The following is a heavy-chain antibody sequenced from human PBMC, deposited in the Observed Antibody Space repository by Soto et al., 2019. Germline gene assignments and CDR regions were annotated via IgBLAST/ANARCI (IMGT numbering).Heavy chain of an antibody. V-gene: IGHV3-30-3*01. D-gene: IGHD3-10*01. CDR1: GFTFISYA. Sequence: QVQLVESWGGVVQPGRSLRLSCAASGFTFISYAMHWVRQAPGKGLEWVAVISFDGSTEYYADSVKVRFTIHRDNSKNTVYLQMNSLRSEDTAVYYCARSRHGSGSYTHFYYGLDVWGQGTTVTVSS. CDR2: ISFDGSTE. J-gene: IGHJ6*02. CDR3: ARSRHGSGSYTHFYYGLDV.